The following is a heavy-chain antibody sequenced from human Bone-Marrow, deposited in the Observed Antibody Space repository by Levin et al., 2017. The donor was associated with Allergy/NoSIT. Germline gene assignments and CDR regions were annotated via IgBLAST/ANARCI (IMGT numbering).Heavy chain of an antibody. Sequence: SETLSLTCTVSGGSISSTTYYWGWIRQPPGKGLEWIGTLSYTGSTHYPPSLKSRLTIYVDTSKNQFSLSLSAVTAADTAVYYCVRRATGTMLDYWGQGNLVTVSS. CDR1: GGSISSTTYY. CDR2: LSYTGST. V-gene: IGHV4-39*01. J-gene: IGHJ4*02. D-gene: IGHD1-7*01. CDR3: VRRATGTMLDY.